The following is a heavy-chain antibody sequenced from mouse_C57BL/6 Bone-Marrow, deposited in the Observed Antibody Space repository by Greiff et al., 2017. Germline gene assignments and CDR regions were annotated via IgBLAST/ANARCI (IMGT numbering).Heavy chain of an antibody. D-gene: IGHD3-2*02. CDR1: GFTFSSYG. J-gene: IGHJ2*01. CDR3: ARHTAQATFFDY. V-gene: IGHV5-6*01. Sequence: EVMLVESGGDLVKPGGSLKLSCAASGFTFSSYGMSWVRQTPDKRLEWVATISSGGSYTYYPDSVKGRFTISRDNAKNTLYLQMSSLKSEDTAMYYCARHTAQATFFDYWGQGTTLTVSS. CDR2: ISSGGSYT.